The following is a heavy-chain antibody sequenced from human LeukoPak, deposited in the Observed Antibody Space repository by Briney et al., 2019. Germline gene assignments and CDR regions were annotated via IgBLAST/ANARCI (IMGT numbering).Heavy chain of an antibody. CDR2: IYHSGST. CDR3: ARVAYYYGSGSYYWDY. CDR1: GGSISSYY. Sequence: SETLSLTCTVSGGSISSYYWSWIRQPPGKGLEWIGEIYHSGSTNYNPSLKSRVTISVGKSKNQFSLKLSSVTAADTAVYYCARVAYYYGSGSYYWDYWGQGTLVTVSS. V-gene: IGHV4-59*12. J-gene: IGHJ4*02. D-gene: IGHD3-10*01.